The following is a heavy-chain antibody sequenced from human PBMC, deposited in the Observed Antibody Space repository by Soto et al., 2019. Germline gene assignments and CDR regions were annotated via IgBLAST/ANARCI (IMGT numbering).Heavy chain of an antibody. D-gene: IGHD3-10*01. J-gene: IGHJ4*02. Sequence: QITLKVSGPTLVKPTQTLTLTCTFSGFSLSTSGVGVGWIRQPPGTALEWLALIYWDDDKRYSPSLKSTPTITKDTSKNQVFLTMTNMDPLETATYFCSLLSSEWYYGSGGPYFDFWGQGNLVTVSS. CDR3: SLLSSEWYYGSGGPYFDF. CDR1: GFSLSTSGVG. V-gene: IGHV2-5*02. CDR2: IYWDDDK.